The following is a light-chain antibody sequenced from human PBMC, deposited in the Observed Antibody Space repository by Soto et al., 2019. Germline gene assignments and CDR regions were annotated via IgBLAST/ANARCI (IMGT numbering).Light chain of an antibody. CDR3: CSYAGSHTVV. CDR2: EGS. J-gene: IGLJ2*01. V-gene: IGLV2-23*01. Sequence: QSALTQPASVSGSPGQSITISCTGSSSDVWRYNLVSWYQHYPGKAPKLMVYEGSKRPSGVSNRFSGSKSGNTASLTISGLKAEDEADSYCCSYAGSHTVVFGGGTKLTVL. CDR1: SSDVWRYNL.